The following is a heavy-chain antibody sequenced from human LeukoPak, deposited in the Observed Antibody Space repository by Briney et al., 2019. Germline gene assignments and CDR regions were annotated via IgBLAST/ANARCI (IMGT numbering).Heavy chain of an antibody. CDR2: IKQDGSVK. V-gene: IGHV3-7*03. J-gene: IGHJ4*02. CDR1: AFTFSSYW. CDR3: AKDQGVADYLN. Sequence: GGSLRLSCAASAFTFSSYWMIWVRQAPGKGPEWVADIKQDGSVKYYADSVKGRFTISRDNSKNTLYLQMNSLRAEDTAVYYCAKDQGVADYLNWGQGTLVTVSS. D-gene: IGHD3-3*01.